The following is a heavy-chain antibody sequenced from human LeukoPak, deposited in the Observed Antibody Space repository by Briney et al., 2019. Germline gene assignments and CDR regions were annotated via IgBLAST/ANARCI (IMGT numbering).Heavy chain of an antibody. V-gene: IGHV4-39*01. J-gene: IGHJ5*02. CDR2: IYYSGST. D-gene: IGHD3-22*01. CDR1: GGSISSSSYY. Sequence: SETLSLTCTVSGGSISSSSYYWGWIRQPPGGGLEWIGGIYYSGSTYYNPSLKSRVTISVDTPKNQFSLKLSSVTAADTAVYYCAKRGTYYYDSSINWFDPWGQGTLVTVSS. CDR3: AKRGTYYYDSSINWFDP.